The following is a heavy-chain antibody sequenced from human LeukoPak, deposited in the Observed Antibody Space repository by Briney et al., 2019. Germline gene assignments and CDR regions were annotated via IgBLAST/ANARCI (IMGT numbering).Heavy chain of an antibody. CDR3: ARDSKGLEEGFDY. CDR1: GYTFTSYY. Sequence: GASVKVSCKASGYTFTSYYMHWVRQAPAQGLEWMGIINPSGGSTSYAQKFQGRVTMTRDMSTSTVYMELSSLRSEDTAVYYCARDSKGLEEGFDYWGQGTLVTVSS. J-gene: IGHJ4*02. D-gene: IGHD1-1*01. V-gene: IGHV1-46*01. CDR2: INPSGGST.